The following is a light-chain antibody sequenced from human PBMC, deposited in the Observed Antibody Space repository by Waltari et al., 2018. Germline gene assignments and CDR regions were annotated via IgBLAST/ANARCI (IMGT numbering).Light chain of an antibody. CDR3: MQATHWPLT. V-gene: IGKV2-30*02. CDR1: QDLVHTYGKTY. Sequence: QDLVHTYGKTYLNGFQHRPGQSPRRLIYKVSNRDSGVPDRFSGSGSGTVFTLKITRVEAEDVGTYYCMQATHWPLTFGRGTKVEIK. CDR2: KVS. J-gene: IGKJ1*01.